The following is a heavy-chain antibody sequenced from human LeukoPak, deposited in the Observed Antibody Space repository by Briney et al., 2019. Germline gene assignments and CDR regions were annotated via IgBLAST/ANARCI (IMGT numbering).Heavy chain of an antibody. J-gene: IGHJ6*03. Sequence: ASVKVSCKASGYTFTSYGISWVRQATGQGLEWMGWISAYNGNTNYAQKLQGRVTMTTDTSTSTAYMELRSLRSDDTAVYYCARIPAGYCSSTSCYPLGYMDVWGKGTTVTVSS. CDR2: ISAYNGNT. CDR3: ARIPAGYCSSTSCYPLGYMDV. CDR1: GYTFTSYG. D-gene: IGHD2-2*01. V-gene: IGHV1-18*01.